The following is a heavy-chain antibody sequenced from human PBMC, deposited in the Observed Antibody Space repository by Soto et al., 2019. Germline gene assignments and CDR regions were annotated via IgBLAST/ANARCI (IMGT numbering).Heavy chain of an antibody. J-gene: IGHJ5*02. CDR1: GYTFTSYA. V-gene: IGHV1-3*01. CDR3: ARDTENWNDVEWFDP. CDR2: INAGNGNT. D-gene: IGHD1-1*01. Sequence: VSVKVSCKASGYTFTSYAMHWVRQAPGQRLEWMGWINAGNGNTKYSQKFQGRVTITRETSASTAYMELSSLRSEDTAVYYCARDTENWNDVEWFDPWGQGTLVTVSS.